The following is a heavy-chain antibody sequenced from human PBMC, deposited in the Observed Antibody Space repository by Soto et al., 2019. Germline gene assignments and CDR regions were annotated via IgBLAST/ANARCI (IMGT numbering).Heavy chain of an antibody. D-gene: IGHD5-12*01. CDR2: IYYSGST. J-gene: IGHJ4*02. CDR1: GGSISSSSYY. CDR3: ARNVVATITSGGYYFDY. V-gene: IGHV4-39*01. Sequence: SETLSLTCTVSGGSISSSSYYWGWIRQPPGKGLEWIGSIYYSGSTYYNPSLKSRVTISVDTSKNQFSLKLSSVTAADTAVYYCARNVVATITSGGYYFDYWGQGTLVTVSS.